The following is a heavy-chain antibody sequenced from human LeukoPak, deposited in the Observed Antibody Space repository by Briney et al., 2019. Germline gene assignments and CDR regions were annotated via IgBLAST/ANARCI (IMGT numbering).Heavy chain of an antibody. CDR2: ISGSGGDI. CDR1: GFTFSSYA. J-gene: IGHJ3*02. CDR3: AKVPVFSLTISEVVTDDAFDI. Sequence: PGGSLRLSCAASGFTFSSYAMSWVRQAPGKGLEWVSAISGSGGDIYYADSEEGLFTISRDNSKNTLYLQMNSLRAEDTAVYYCAKVPVFSLTISEVVTDDAFDIWGQGTIVTVSS. V-gene: IGHV3-23*01. D-gene: IGHD3-3*01.